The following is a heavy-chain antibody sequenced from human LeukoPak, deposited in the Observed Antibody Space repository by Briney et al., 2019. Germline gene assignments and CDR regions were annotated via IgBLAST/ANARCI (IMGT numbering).Heavy chain of an antibody. CDR1: GFTFSGYS. Sequence: GGSLTLSCDASGFTFSGYSMKWVRQAPGKGREWVSFISASSSHTYNSDSVKGLFTISRDNAKNSLYLQMNRLKVEDTGSYYCARDRAEKARIGGMDGWVQGTTVSVCS. CDR2: ISASSSHT. D-gene: IGHD5-24*01. CDR3: ARDRAEKARIGGMDG. V-gene: IGHV3-21*06. J-gene: IGHJ6*02.